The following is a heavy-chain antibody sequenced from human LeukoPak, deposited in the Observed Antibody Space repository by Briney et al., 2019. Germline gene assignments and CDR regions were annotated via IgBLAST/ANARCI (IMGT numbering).Heavy chain of an antibody. Sequence: GGSLRLSCVVSGLTFSSYSMTWVRQAPGKGLEWVSGISASGGETWYPDSVKGRFTISRDNSKNTPFLQMNSLRVEDTAIYYCAKDAAGPEYWGQGTLVTVSS. V-gene: IGHV3-23*01. CDR2: ISASGGET. CDR3: AKDAAGPEY. D-gene: IGHD6-13*01. J-gene: IGHJ4*02. CDR1: GLTFSSYS.